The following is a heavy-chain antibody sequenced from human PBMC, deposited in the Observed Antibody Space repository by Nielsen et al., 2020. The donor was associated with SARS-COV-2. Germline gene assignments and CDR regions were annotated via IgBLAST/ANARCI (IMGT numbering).Heavy chain of an antibody. CDR2: TYYRSKWYN. D-gene: IGHD3-9*01. V-gene: IGHV6-1*01. CDR3: ARDRYDYDILTGYYGPYYYYGMDV. J-gene: IGHJ6*02. Sequence: WIRQSPSRGLEWLGRTYYRSKWYNDYAVSVKSRITINPDTSKNQFSLQPNSVTPEDTAVYYCARDRYDYDILTGYYGPYYYYGMDVWGQGTTVTVSS.